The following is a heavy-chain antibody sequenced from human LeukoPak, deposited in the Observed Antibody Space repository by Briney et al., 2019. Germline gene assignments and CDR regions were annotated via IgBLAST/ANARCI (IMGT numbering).Heavy chain of an antibody. Sequence: ASVTVSCTASGYTFTSYAMHWVRQAPGQRLEWMGWINAGNGNTKYSQKFQGRVTITRDTSASTAYMELSSLRSEDTAVYYCARELLWFGESRSPNYYGMDVWGQGTTVTVSS. V-gene: IGHV1-3*01. CDR2: INAGNGNT. D-gene: IGHD3-10*01. CDR3: ARELLWFGESRSPNYYGMDV. CDR1: GYTFTSYA. J-gene: IGHJ6*02.